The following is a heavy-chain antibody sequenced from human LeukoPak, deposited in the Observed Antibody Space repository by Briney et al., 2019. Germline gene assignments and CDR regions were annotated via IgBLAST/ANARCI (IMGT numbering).Heavy chain of an antibody. Sequence: SETLSLTCTVSGGSITGYYWSWIRQPPGEGLEWIGYIYSSGNTNYNPSLKSRVTISLDASNNYFSLKLSSVTAADTAVYYCARVVTQVVGTLDYWGQGALVAVSS. D-gene: IGHD4-23*01. CDR1: GGSITGYY. V-gene: IGHV4-59*01. CDR3: ARVVTQVVGTLDY. J-gene: IGHJ4*02. CDR2: IYSSGNT.